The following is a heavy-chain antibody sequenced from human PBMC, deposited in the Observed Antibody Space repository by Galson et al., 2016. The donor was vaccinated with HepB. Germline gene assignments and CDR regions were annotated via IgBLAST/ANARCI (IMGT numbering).Heavy chain of an antibody. D-gene: IGHD2-2*01. CDR3: AKGRHTVPRDDGFDI. CDR1: GFTFSSYA. J-gene: IGHJ3*02. V-gene: IGHV3-23*01. Sequence: SLRLSCAASGFTFSSYAMSWVRQAPGKGLEWVSGISGSGHRTYDADSVKGRFTISRDNSKNTLYLQMNSLRDEDTAVYYCAKGRHTVPRDDGFDIWGQGKMVIVSS. CDR2: ISGSGHRT.